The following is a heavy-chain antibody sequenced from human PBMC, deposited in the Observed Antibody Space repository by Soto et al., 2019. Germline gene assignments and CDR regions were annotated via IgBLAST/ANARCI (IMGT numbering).Heavy chain of an antibody. D-gene: IGHD2-15*01. CDR1: GFTFSSYA. CDR2: ISGSGGST. CDR3: AKDQIVVVVAALDY. J-gene: IGHJ4*02. Sequence: GGSLRLSCAASGFTFSSYAMSWVRQAPGKGLEWVSAISGSGGSTYYADSVKGRFTISRNNSKNTLYLKMNSLRAEDTAVYYCAKDQIVVVVAALDYWGQGTLVTVSS. V-gene: IGHV3-23*01.